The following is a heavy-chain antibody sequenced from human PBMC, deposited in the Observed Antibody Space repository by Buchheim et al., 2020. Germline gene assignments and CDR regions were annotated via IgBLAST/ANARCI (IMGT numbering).Heavy chain of an antibody. CDR2: ISDNGDRT. CDR1: GFTFSSNA. CDR3: AKDRPRSGWHFDY. J-gene: IGHJ4*02. V-gene: IGHV3-23*01. D-gene: IGHD2-15*01. Sequence: EVQLLESGGGLVQPGGSLRLSCAASGFTFSSNAMGWVRQAPGKGLEWVSAISDNGDRTYYADSVKGRFTISRDNSENTLFLHMNSLRAADTAVYYCAKDRPRSGWHFDYWGQGTL.